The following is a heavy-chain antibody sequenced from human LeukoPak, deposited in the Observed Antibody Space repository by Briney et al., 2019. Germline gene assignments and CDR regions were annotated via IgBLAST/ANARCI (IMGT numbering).Heavy chain of an antibody. Sequence: GGSLRLSCAASGFTFSSYAMSGVRQAPGKGLEGVSAISGSGGSTYYADSVKGRFTISRDNSKNTLHLKMNSLRAEDTAVYYCAKDGIAAAGLFDYWGQGTLVTVSS. CDR3: AKDGIAAAGLFDY. V-gene: IGHV3-23*01. J-gene: IGHJ4*02. CDR2: ISGSGGST. D-gene: IGHD6-13*01. CDR1: GFTFSSYA.